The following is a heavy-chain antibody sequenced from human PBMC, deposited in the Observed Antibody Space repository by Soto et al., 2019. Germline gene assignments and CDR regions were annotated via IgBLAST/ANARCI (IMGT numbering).Heavy chain of an antibody. CDR3: AKAIIVATILDAFHI. CDR1: GFTFSSYG. D-gene: IGHD5-12*01. Sequence: QVQLVESGGGVVQPGRSLRLSCAASGFTFSSYGMHWVRQAPGKGLEWVAVISYDGSNKYYADSVKGRFTISRDNSKNTLDLQMNRLRAEDTAVYYCAKAIIVATILDAFHIWGQGTMVTVSS. CDR2: ISYDGSNK. J-gene: IGHJ3*02. V-gene: IGHV3-30*18.